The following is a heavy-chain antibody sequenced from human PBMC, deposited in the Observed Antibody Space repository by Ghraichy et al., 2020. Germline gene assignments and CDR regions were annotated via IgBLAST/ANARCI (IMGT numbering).Heavy chain of an antibody. V-gene: IGHV3-48*03. J-gene: IGHJ4*02. Sequence: RLSCAASGFTFSSYEMDWVRQAPGKGLEWVSYISSSGSTMYYAESVKGRFTISRDNAKNSLYMQMNSLRAEDTAVYYCARWGRPNCSTGVCSYYFDYWGQGTLVTVSS. CDR3: ARWGRPNCSTGVCSYYFDY. CDR1: GFTFSSYE. D-gene: IGHD2-8*01. CDR2: ISSSGSTM.